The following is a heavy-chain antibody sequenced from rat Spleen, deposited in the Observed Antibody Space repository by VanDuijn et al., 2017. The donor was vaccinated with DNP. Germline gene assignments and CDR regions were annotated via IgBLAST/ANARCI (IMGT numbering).Heavy chain of an antibody. CDR2: ISYEGSST. J-gene: IGHJ2*01. CDR1: GFNFNDNW. V-gene: IGHV4-2*01. Sequence: EVKLVESGGGLVQPGKSLKLSCAASGFNFNDNWMGWVRQAPGKGLEWVASISYEGSSTYYGDSVKGRFTISRDNAQNTLYLQMSKLGSEDTAIYYCARGPNYGGWSDYFDYWGQGVMVTVSS. CDR3: ARGPNYGGWSDYFDY. D-gene: IGHD1-11*01.